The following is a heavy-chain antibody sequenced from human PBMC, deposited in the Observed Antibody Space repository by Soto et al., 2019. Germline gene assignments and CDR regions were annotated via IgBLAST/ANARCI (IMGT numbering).Heavy chain of an antibody. D-gene: IGHD3-16*02. CDR1: GFTFSSYW. CDR2: INSDGSST. CDR3: ARFPYDYVWGSYRSYYGMDV. Sequence: PGGSLRLSCAASGFTFSSYWMHWVRQAPGKGLVWVSRINSDGSSTSYADSVKGRFTISRDNAKNTLYLQMNSLRAEDTAVYYCARFPYDYVWGSYRSYYGMDVWGQGTTVTVSS. J-gene: IGHJ6*02. V-gene: IGHV3-74*01.